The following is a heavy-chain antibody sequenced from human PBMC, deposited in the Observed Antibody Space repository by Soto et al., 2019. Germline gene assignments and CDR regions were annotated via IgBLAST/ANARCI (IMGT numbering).Heavy chain of an antibody. CDR1: GYTFISYD. V-gene: IGHV1-8*01. D-gene: IGHD3-3*01. CDR2: MNPNSGNT. J-gene: IGHJ6*02. CDR3: ARDNWYYDFWSDSSGPHGSYYYYGMDV. Sequence: ASVKVSCKASGYTFISYDINWVRQATGQGLEWMGWMNPNSGNTGYAQNFQGRVTMTRNTSISTAYMELSSLRSEDTAVYYCARDNWYYDFWSDSSGPHGSYYYYGMDVWGQGTTVTVSS.